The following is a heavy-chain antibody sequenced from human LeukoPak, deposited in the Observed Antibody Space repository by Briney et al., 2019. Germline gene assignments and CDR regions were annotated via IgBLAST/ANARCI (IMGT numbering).Heavy chain of an antibody. Sequence: SGPTLVNPTQTLTLTCTFSGFSLSTSGMCVSWIRQPPGKDLEWLALIHWDDDKYYSTSLKTRLTISKDTSKNQVVLTMTNMDPVDTATYYCARIRGPRYVFEIWGQGTMVTVSS. CDR2: IHWDDDK. CDR1: GFSLSTSGMC. J-gene: IGHJ3*02. CDR3: ARIRGPRYVFEI. V-gene: IGHV2-70*01.